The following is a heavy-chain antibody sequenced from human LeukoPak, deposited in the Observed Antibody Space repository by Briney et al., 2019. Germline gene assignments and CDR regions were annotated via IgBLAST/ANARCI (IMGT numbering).Heavy chain of an antibody. V-gene: IGHV1-2*02. CDR3: AKGTNSGCSRKAAFDY. D-gene: IGHD3-22*01. Sequence: ASVKVSCKASGYTFTGYYMHWVRQAPGQGLEWMGWINPNGGGTNYAQKFQGRVTLTRDTSISTAYMEVSRLESDDTAVYYGAKGTNSGCSRKAAFDYWGQEPWSPSPQ. J-gene: IGHJ4*01. CDR1: GYTFTGYY. CDR2: INPNGGGT.